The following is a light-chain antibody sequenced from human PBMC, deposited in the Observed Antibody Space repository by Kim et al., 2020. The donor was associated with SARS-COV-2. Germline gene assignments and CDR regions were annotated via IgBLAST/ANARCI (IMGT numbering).Light chain of an antibody. J-gene: IGKJ3*01. CDR2: AAS. Sequence: SASVGDRVTITCRASQGISSYLAWYQQKPGKAPKLPIYAASTLQSGVPSRFSGSGSGTDFTLTISSLQPEDFATYYCQQLNSYPSFGPGTKVDIK. CDR3: QQLNSYPS. V-gene: IGKV1-9*01. CDR1: QGISSY.